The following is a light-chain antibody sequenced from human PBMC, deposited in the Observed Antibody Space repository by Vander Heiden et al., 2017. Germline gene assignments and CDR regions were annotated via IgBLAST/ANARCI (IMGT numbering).Light chain of an antibody. V-gene: IGKV1-39*01. Sequence: DIQMTQSPSSLPASVGDRVTITCRASQSISSYLNWYQQRPGKAPKLLIYAVSSFQSGVPSRFSGSGSGRDFTLAISRLQPDDFATYYCQLSDSTLWTFGQGTKVEIK. J-gene: IGKJ1*01. CDR1: QSISSY. CDR3: QLSDSTLWT. CDR2: AVS.